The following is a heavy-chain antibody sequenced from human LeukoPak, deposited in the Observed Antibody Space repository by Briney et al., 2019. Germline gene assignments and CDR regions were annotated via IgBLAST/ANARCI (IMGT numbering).Heavy chain of an antibody. V-gene: IGHV4-34*01. CDR2: INHSGST. D-gene: IGHD1-26*01. Sequence: SETLSLTCAVYGGSFSGYYWSWIRQPPGKGLEWIGEINHSGSTHYNASLKSRVTISVDTSKNQLSLKLSSVTAADTAVYYCGRVSPKLAGAFDIWGQGTMVTVSS. J-gene: IGHJ3*02. CDR3: GRVSPKLAGAFDI. CDR1: GGSFSGYY.